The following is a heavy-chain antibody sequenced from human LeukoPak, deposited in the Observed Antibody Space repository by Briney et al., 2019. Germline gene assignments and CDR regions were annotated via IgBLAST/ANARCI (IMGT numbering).Heavy chain of an antibody. CDR1: GGSINDYY. CDR3: ARAKGGFDP. J-gene: IGHJ5*02. V-gene: IGHV4-59*01. Sequence: SETLSLTCTVSGGSINDYYWTWIRQPPGKGLEWIGHIYYSGSTNYNPSLKSRGTISLDTSKNQFSLKLSSGPAADTVVYYCARAKGGFDPWGKGTLVTVSS. CDR2: IYYSGST.